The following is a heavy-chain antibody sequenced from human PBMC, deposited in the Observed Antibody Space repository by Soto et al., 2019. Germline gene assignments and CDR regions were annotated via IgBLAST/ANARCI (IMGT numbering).Heavy chain of an antibody. CDR2: ISYDGNEK. J-gene: IGHJ6*02. V-gene: IGHV3-30*18. Sequence: QEQLVESGGGVVQPGRSLRLSCAATGFAFSTYGMHWVRQAPGKGREWVAAISYDGNEKYYADSLQGRFTISRDNSKNALYLQVNSLRGEDTAVYYCAKEKCRRGPIPMYAMDLWGQGTTVTVSS. D-gene: IGHD2-21*01. CDR3: AKEKCRRGPIPMYAMDL. CDR1: GFAFSTYG.